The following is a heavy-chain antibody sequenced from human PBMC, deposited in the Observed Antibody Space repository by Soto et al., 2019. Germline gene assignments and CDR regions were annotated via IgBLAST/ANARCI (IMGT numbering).Heavy chain of an antibody. D-gene: IGHD2-21*01. CDR2: INHSGST. J-gene: IGHJ6*02. V-gene: IGHV4-34*01. Sequence: QVQLQQWGAGLLKPSETLSLTCAVYGGSFSGYYWSWIRQPPGKGLEWIGEINHSGSTNYNPSLKSRVTISGDTSKNQFSLKLSSVTAADTAVYYCALLARGGMDVWGQGTTVTVSS. CDR1: GGSFSGYY. CDR3: ALLARGGMDV.